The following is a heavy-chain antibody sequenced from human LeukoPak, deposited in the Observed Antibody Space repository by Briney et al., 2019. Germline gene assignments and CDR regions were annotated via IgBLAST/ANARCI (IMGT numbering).Heavy chain of an antibody. CDR3: ARADTAMAIDY. J-gene: IGHJ4*02. CDR1: GYTFTGYH. CDR2: IKPNSGGT. D-gene: IGHD5-18*01. Sequence: ASVKVSCTASGYTFTGYHMHWVRQAPGQGLEWMGWIKPNSGGTNYAQKFQGWVTMTRDTSISTAYMELSRLRSDDTAVYYCARADTAMAIDYWGQGTLVTVSS. V-gene: IGHV1-2*04.